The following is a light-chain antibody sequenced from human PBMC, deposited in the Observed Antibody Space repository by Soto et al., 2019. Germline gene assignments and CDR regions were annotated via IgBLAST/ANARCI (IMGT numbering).Light chain of an antibody. CDR1: QDISNT. Sequence: AIQLTQSPSSLSASVGDRVTITCRASQDISNTVAWYQYMPGKGPKLLIYDASSLESGVASRFSGSGSGTHFTLTISSLQPDDFATYICQQCMSSPITFGQGTRVEVK. CDR2: DAS. CDR3: QQCMSSPIT. J-gene: IGKJ5*01. V-gene: IGKV1-13*02.